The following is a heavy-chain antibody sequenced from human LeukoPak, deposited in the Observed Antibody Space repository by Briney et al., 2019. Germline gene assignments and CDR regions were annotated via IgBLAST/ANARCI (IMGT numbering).Heavy chain of an antibody. V-gene: IGHV3-11*01. J-gene: IGHJ6*03. Sequence: PGGSLRLSCAASGFTFSDYYMSWIRQAPGKGLEWVSYISSSGSIIYYADSVKGRFTISRDNAKNSLYLQMNSLRAEDTAVYYCARDGRRYSYGSYYYYMDVWGKGTTVTVSS. CDR1: GFTFSDYY. D-gene: IGHD5-18*01. CDR3: ARDGRRYSYGSYYYYMDV. CDR2: ISSSGSII.